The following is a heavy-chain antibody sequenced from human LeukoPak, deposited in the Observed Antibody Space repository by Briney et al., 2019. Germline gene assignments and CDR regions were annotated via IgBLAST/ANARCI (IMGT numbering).Heavy chain of an antibody. Sequence: GASVKVSCKASGGTFSSYAIRWVRQAPGQGLEWMGRIIPILGIANYAQKFQGRVTITADKSTKTAYIELSSLRSEETAVYYCARDPGAIYGGDYDYCYGMDVWGQGTRVTVSS. J-gene: IGHJ6*02. CDR3: ARDPGAIYGGDYDYCYGMDV. CDR1: GGTFSSYA. V-gene: IGHV1-69*04. D-gene: IGHD4-23*01. CDR2: IIPILGIA.